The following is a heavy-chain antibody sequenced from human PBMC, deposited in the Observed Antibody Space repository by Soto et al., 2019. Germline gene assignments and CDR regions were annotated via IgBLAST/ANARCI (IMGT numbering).Heavy chain of an antibody. J-gene: IGHJ4*02. V-gene: IGHV4-30-4*01. CDR1: GGSISIGDYY. Sequence: SETLSLTCTVSGGSISIGDYYWSWIRQPPGKGLEGIGYIYYSGSTYYNPSLKSRVTRSVDTSKNQFSLKLSSVTAADTAVYYCARVGGFGATNIDYWGQGTXVTVSS. CDR2: IYYSGST. CDR3: ARVGGFGATNIDY. D-gene: IGHD3-10*01.